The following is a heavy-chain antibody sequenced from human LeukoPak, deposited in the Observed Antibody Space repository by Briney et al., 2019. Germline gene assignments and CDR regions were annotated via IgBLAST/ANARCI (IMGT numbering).Heavy chain of an antibody. V-gene: IGHV3-21*01. D-gene: IGHD3-9*01. CDR3: AREESAYYDILTGYSNWFDP. CDR1: GFTFSSYS. Sequence: GGSLRLSCAASGFTFSSYSMNWVRQAPGTGLEWVSSICSSSSYIYYADSVKGRFTISRDNAKNSLYLQMNSLRAEDTAVYYCAREESAYYDILTGYSNWFDPWGQGTLVTVSS. J-gene: IGHJ5*02. CDR2: ICSSSSYI.